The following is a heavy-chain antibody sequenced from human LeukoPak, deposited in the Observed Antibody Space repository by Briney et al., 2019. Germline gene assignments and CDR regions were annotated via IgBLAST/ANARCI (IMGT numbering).Heavy chain of an antibody. D-gene: IGHD3-10*01. CDR1: GFTFSSYS. Sequence: GGSLRLSCAASGFTFSSYSMNWVRQAPGKGLEWVSYISSSSTIYYPESVTGRFTISRDNANTSLYLQMNSLRAEDTAVYYCARAYYYGSGSYYTYYFDYWGQGTLVTVSS. CDR2: ISSSSTI. V-gene: IGHV3-48*01. CDR3: ARAYYYGSGSYYTYYFDY. J-gene: IGHJ4*02.